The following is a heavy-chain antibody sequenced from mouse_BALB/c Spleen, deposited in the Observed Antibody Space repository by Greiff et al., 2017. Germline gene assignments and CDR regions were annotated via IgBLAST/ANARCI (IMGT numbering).Heavy chain of an antibody. CDR1: GYAFSSYW. Sequence: QVQLQQSGAELVRPGSSVKISCKASGYAFSSYWMNWVKQRPGQGLEWIGQIYPGDGDTNYNGKFKGKATLTADKSSSTAYMQLSSLTSEDSAVYFCARRGTTVVSFDYWGQGTTLTVSS. D-gene: IGHD1-1*01. J-gene: IGHJ2*01. V-gene: IGHV1-80*01. CDR2: IYPGDGDT. CDR3: ARRGTTVVSFDY.